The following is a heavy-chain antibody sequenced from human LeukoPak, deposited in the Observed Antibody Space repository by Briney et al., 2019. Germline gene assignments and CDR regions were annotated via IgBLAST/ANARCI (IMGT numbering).Heavy chain of an antibody. CDR1: GGSISSYY. J-gene: IGHJ5*02. V-gene: IGHV4-59*13. D-gene: IGHD6-13*01. CDR3: ARGRMAAVRASFDP. CDR2: IYYSGTT. Sequence: SETLSLTCTVAGGSISSYYWSWIRQPPGKGFEYIGYIYYSGTTNYNPSLKSRVTISVDTSKKQFSLKLNSVTAADTAVYYCARGRMAAVRASFDPWGQGTLVTVS.